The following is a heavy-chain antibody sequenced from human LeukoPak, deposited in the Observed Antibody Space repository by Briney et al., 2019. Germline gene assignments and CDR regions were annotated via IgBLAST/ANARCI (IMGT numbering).Heavy chain of an antibody. D-gene: IGHD6-13*01. CDR3: ARDRYSSSSNFDY. Sequence: GGSLRLSCAASGFTVSSNYMSWVRQAPGKGLEWVSVIYSGGSTYYADSEKGRFTISRDNSKNTLYLQMNSLRAEDTAVYYCARDRYSSSSNFDYWGQGTLVTVSS. CDR2: IYSGGST. V-gene: IGHV3-66*02. CDR1: GFTVSSNY. J-gene: IGHJ4*02.